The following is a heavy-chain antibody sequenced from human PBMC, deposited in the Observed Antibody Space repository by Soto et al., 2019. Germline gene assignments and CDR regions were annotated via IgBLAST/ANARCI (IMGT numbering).Heavy chain of an antibody. CDR3: ARARLRTPNGVDSFEG. Sequence: ASVKVSCKASGSAFGAYYIYWLRQAPGQGLEWMGSINPHAGGARYVQQFRDRLAISTDTPKETAYMELRSLTSDDTAIYYCARARLRTPNGVDSFEGWGQGTSVTVSS. CDR1: GSAFGAYY. V-gene: IGHV1-2*02. D-gene: IGHD2-8*01. CDR2: INPHAGGA. J-gene: IGHJ3*01.